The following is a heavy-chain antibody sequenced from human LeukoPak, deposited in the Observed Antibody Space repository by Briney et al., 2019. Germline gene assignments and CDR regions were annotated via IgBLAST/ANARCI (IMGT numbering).Heavy chain of an antibody. D-gene: IGHD3-22*01. CDR3: ARTYYYDSSGYGGDEGVDY. CDR2: INPNSGGT. V-gene: IGHV1-2*06. CDR1: GYTFTGYY. Sequence: ASVKVSCKASGYTFTGYYMHWVRQAPGQGLEWMGRINPNSGGTNYAQKFQGRVTMTRDTSISTAYLELSRLRSDDTAVYYCARTYYYDSSGYGGDEGVDYWGQGTLVTVSS. J-gene: IGHJ4*02.